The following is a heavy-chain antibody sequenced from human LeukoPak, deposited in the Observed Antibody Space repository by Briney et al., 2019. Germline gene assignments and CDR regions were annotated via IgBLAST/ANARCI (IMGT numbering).Heavy chain of an antibody. J-gene: IGHJ6*03. V-gene: IGHV4-59*12. D-gene: IGHD2-8*01. CDR1: DGSISSFY. CDR2: IFYGGNT. Sequence: SETLSLTCTVSDGSISSFYWTWIRQSPGKGLEWIGYIFYGGNTNYNPSLKSRVTMSMDTSKSQFSLKLTSVTAADTAVYYCARFDLGYCTNGVCYKDYYYYMDVWGKGTTVTVSS. CDR3: ARFDLGYCTNGVCYKDYYYYMDV.